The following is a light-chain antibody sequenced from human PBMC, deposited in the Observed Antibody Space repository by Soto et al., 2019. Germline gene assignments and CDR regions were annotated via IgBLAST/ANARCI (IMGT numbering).Light chain of an antibody. CDR2: GVS. CDR3: SSYTSTPSYV. CDR1: SSDVGGYNY. Sequence: QSVLTQPASVSGSPGQSITISCTGSSSDVGGYNYVSWYQQHPGKAPKLIIYGVSNRPSGISNRFSGSKSGSTASLTISGLQLEAEADYYCSSYTSTPSYVFGTGTKLTVL. J-gene: IGLJ1*01. V-gene: IGLV2-14*03.